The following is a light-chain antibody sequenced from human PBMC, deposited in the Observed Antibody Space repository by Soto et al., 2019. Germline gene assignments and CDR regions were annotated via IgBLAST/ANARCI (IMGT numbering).Light chain of an antibody. CDR2: RAS. CDR3: QQANTFPLT. J-gene: IGKJ4*01. CDR1: QDIGAW. V-gene: IGKV1-12*01. Sequence: DIQMTQSPSSVSASVGDRVTFACRASQDIGAWLAWYQQKPGEAPKLLIYRASDLQTGVPSRFSGSGSGTDFTLTISNLQPEDFGTYYCQQANTFPLTFGGGTRWISN.